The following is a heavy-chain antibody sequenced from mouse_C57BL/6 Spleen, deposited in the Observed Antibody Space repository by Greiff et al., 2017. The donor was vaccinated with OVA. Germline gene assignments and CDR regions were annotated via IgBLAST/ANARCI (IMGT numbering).Heavy chain of an antibody. CDR1: GFTFSDYY. CDR3: ARHYGYGWFAY. J-gene: IGHJ3*01. V-gene: IGHV5-12*01. D-gene: IGHD2-2*01. CDR2: ISNGGGST. Sequence: EVKLVESGGGLVQPGGSLKLSCAASGFTFSDYYMYWVRQTPEKRLEWVAYISNGGGSTYYPDTVKGRFTISRDNAKNTLYLQMSRLKSEDTAMYYCARHYGYGWFAYWGQGTLVTVSA.